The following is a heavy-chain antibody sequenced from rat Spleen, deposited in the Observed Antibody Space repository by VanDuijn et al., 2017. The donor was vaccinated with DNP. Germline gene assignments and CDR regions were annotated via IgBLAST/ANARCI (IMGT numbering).Heavy chain of an antibody. CDR1: GFNFNDYW. CDR3: AGGGGGWFAY. V-gene: IGHV4-2*01. CDR2: INKDSSTI. J-gene: IGHJ3*01. Sequence: EVKLVESGGGLVQPGRSLKLSCAASGFNFNDYWMGWVRQAPGKGLEWIGEINKDSSTINYTPSLKDKFTISRDNAQNTLYLQMSKLGSEDTAIDYGAGGGGGWFAYWGQGTLVTVSS.